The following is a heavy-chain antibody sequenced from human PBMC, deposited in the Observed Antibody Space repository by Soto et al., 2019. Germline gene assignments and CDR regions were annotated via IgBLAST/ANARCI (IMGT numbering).Heavy chain of an antibody. CDR3: ARDAGGGPYSTAWYEFDN. D-gene: IGHD2-2*01. Sequence: EVQLLESGGALIQPGGSLRLSCTASGFAFSTYAMSWVRQAPGKGPDWVSVVSDDGGGTYYAESVKGRFIISRDNSKNTLFLQRNSLRAEDTAVYYCARDAGGGPYSTAWYEFDNWGQGTLVTVSS. J-gene: IGHJ4*02. V-gene: IGHV3-23*01. CDR2: VSDDGGGT. CDR1: GFAFSTYA.